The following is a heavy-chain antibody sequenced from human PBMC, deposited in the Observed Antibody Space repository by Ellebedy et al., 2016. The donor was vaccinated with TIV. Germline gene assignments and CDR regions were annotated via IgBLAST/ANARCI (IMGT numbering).Heavy chain of an antibody. CDR3: ARGGIAVAGRFDY. CDR2: IYYSGST. J-gene: IGHJ4*02. Sequence: GSLRLSXTVSGGSISSSSYYWGWIRQPPGKGLEWIGSIYYSGSTYYNPSLKSRVTISVDTSKNQFSLKLSSVTAADTAVYYCARGGIAVAGRFDYWGQGTLVTVSS. V-gene: IGHV4-39*07. CDR1: GGSISSSSYY. D-gene: IGHD6-19*01.